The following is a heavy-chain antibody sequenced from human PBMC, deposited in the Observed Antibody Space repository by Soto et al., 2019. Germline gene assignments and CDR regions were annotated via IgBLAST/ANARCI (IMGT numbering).Heavy chain of an antibody. V-gene: IGHV3-30-3*01. D-gene: IGHD6-19*01. CDR3: ARARAAGRYSSGWYYGMDV. CDR1: GFTFSSYA. J-gene: IGHJ6*02. CDR2: ISYDGSNK. Sequence: HPGGSLRLSCAASGFTFSSYAMHWVRQAPGKGLEWVAVISYDGSNKYYADSVKGRFTISRDNSKNTLYLQMNSLRAEDTAVYYCARARAAGRYSSGWYYGMDVWGQGTTVTVSS.